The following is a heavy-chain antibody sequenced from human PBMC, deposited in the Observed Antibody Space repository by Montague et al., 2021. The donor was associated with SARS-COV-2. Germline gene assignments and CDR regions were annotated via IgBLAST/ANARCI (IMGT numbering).Heavy chain of an antibody. Sequence: SETLSLTCTVSGDSISNSNWWTWVRQSPGRGLEWFGDIFRSGDSNYNPSLKSRVTMSVDMSRNQFSLSLSNVTAADTAIYYCVRGGTMTVVVFDYWGQGTLVAVS. V-gene: IGHV4-4*02. CDR3: VRGGTMTVVVFDY. D-gene: IGHD3-22*01. CDR2: IFRSGDS. CDR1: GDSISNSNW. J-gene: IGHJ4*02.